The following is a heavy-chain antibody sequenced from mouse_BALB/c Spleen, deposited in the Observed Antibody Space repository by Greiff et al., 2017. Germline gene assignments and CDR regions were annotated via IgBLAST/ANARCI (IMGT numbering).Heavy chain of an antibody. CDR2: INPYNGDT. J-gene: IGHJ1*01. CDR1: GYSFTGYF. V-gene: IGHV1-20*02. D-gene: IGHD2-4*01. CDR3: ARKGNYGDWYFDV. Sequence: VQLQQSGPELVKPGASVKISCKASGYSFTGYFMNWVMQSHGKSLEWIGRINPYNGDTFYNQKFKGKATLTVDKSYSTAHMELRSLASEDSAVYYCARKGNYGDWYFDVWGAGTTVTVSS.